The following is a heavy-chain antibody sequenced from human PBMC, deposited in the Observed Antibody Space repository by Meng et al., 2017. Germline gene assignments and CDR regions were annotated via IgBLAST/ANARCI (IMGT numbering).Heavy chain of an antibody. CDR2: IERKSDGGTI. D-gene: IGHD6-13*01. J-gene: IGHJ4*02. V-gene: IGHV3-15*04. CDR3: ATGAAAADH. CDR1: GLRFTDAW. Sequence: GRLVGAGGGLVKPGGSLRLSCVASGLRFTDAWMSWVRQAPGKGLEWVGRIERKSDGGTIYYAAPVKGRFTISRDDSKNTLYLQMDSLINEDTAVYFCATGAAAADHSGQGTLVTVSS.